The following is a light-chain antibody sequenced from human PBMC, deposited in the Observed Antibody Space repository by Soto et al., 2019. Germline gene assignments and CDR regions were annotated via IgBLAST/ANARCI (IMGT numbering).Light chain of an antibody. J-gene: IGKJ1*01. V-gene: IGKV1-6*01. CDR2: GAS. CDR3: LQNNNYPRT. CDR1: QPISTF. Sequence: IQMTQSPSSLSASVGDRVTITCRASQPISTFLNWYQHKPGKAPKLLIYGASALHDGVPSRFSGSGSGTDFTLTISSLQPEDFATYYCLQNNNYPRTFGQGTKVDIK.